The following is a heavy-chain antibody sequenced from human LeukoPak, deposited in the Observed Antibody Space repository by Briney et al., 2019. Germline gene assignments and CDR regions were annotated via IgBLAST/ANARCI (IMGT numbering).Heavy chain of an antibody. D-gene: IGHD2-15*01. J-gene: IGHJ4*02. CDR3: VVGGSPGY. Sequence: GGSLRLSCAASGFTFSAYKMHWVRQAPRKGLVWVSRISTDGYTTDYADFVQGRFTASRDNTKNTWSLEMNGLRAEDTAVYYCVVGGSPGYWGQGTLVTVSS. CDR1: GFTFSAYK. CDR2: ISTDGYTT. V-gene: IGHV3-74*01.